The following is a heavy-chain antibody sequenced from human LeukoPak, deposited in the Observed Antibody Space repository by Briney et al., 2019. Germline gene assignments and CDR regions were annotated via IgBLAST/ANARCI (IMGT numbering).Heavy chain of an antibody. CDR1: GFTFSSYG. V-gene: IGHV3-33*08. Sequence: GGSLRLSCAASGFTFSSYGMHWVRQAPGKGLEWVAVIWYDGSNKYYADSVKGRFTISRDNSKNTLYLQMNRLRAEDTAVYYCARVSLTGGAFDIWGQGTMVTVSS. CDR3: ARVSLTGGAFDI. CDR2: IWYDGSNK. J-gene: IGHJ3*02. D-gene: IGHD7-27*01.